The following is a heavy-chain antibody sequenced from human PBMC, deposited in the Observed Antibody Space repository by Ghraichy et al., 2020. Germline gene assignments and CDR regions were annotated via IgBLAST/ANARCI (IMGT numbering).Heavy chain of an antibody. D-gene: IGHD3-9*01. CDR3: AILTTYFYFQH. CDR2: IHYSGNT. Sequence: SETLSLTCAVSGGSISSNSYFWGWIRQPPGKGLEWIGNIHYSGNTYYNPSLKSRVTISVDTSKNQFSLKLSSVTATDTAVYHCAILTTYFYFQHWGQGTLVTVSS. CDR1: GGSISSNSYF. J-gene: IGHJ1*01. V-gene: IGHV4-39*01.